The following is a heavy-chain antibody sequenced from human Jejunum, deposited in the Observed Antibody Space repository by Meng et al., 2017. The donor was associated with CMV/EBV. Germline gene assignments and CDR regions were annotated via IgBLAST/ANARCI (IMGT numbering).Heavy chain of an antibody. CDR3: AKDADYYGSGSYYKEYFQH. CDR1: FSSYA. CDR2: ISGSGGRT. D-gene: IGHD3-10*01. J-gene: IGHJ1*01. V-gene: IGHV3-23*01. Sequence: FSSYAMGWVSQAPGKGLEWVTAISGSGGRTYYADSVKGRFTISRDNSKNTLYLQMNSLRAEDTAVYYCAKDADYYGSGSYYKEYFQHWGQGTLVTVSS.